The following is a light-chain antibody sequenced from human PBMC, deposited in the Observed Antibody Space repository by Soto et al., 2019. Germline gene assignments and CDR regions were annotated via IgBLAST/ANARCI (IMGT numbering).Light chain of an antibody. CDR3: LQYSNYPWT. CDR2: AAS. V-gene: IGKV1-6*01. J-gene: IGKJ1*01. CDR1: EVIRDD. Sequence: AIQMTQSPSSLSASVGDRVTITCRASEVIRDDLGWYQHQPGKAPKLLIYAASSLQSGVPSSFSGSGAGTDFTLTISSLQPEDFATYYCLQYSNYPWTFVQGTQVEIK.